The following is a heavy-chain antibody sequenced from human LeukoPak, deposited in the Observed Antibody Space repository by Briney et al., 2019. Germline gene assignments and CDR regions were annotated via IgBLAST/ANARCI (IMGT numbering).Heavy chain of an antibody. D-gene: IGHD2-15*01. J-gene: IGHJ6*02. Sequence: ASVKVSCKASGYTFTSYYMHWVRQAPGQGLEWMGIINPSGGSTSYAQKFQGRVTMTRDTSTSTVYMELSSLRSEDTAVYYCARDQEGCSGGSCHIDGWGYYYYYGMDAWGQGTTVTVSS. CDR1: GYTFTSYY. V-gene: IGHV1-46*01. CDR2: INPSGGST. CDR3: ARDQEGCSGGSCHIDGWGYYYYYGMDA.